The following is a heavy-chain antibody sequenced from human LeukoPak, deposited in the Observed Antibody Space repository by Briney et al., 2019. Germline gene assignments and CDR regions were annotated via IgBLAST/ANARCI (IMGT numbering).Heavy chain of an antibody. CDR3: ARDCSSTSCYFRACDY. CDR2: ISAYNGNT. D-gene: IGHD2-2*01. CDR1: GYTFTSYG. V-gene: IGHV1-18*01. Sequence: ASVKVSCKASGYTFTSYGISWVRQAPGQGLEWMGWISAYNGNTNYAQKLQGRVTMTTDTSTSTAYMELRSLRSDDTAVYYCARDCSSTSCYFRACDYWGREPWSPSPQ. J-gene: IGHJ4*02.